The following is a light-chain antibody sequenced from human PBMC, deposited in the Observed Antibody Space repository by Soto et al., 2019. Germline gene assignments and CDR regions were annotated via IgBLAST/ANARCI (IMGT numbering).Light chain of an antibody. Sequence: QSALTQPASVSGSPGQSITISCTGTSSDLGNYNLVSWFQQHPGKAPKLMIYEGSKRPSGVSNRFSGSKSGNTASLTISGLQPADEADYYCCSYAGSSTYVFGTGTKVTVL. J-gene: IGLJ1*01. CDR1: SSDLGNYNL. CDR2: EGS. CDR3: CSYAGSSTYV. V-gene: IGLV2-23*01.